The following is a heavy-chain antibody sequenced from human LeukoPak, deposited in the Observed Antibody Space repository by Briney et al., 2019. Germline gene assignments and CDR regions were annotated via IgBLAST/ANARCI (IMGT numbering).Heavy chain of an antibody. V-gene: IGHV1-2*02. Sequence: ASVKVSCKASGYTFTGYYMHWVRQAPGQGLKWMGWINPNSGGTNYAQKFQGRVTMTRDTSISTAYMELSRLRSDDTAVYYCARPAVTTDAFDIWGQGTMVTVSS. J-gene: IGHJ3*02. CDR1: GYTFTGYY. CDR2: INPNSGGT. D-gene: IGHD1-14*01. CDR3: ARPAVTTDAFDI.